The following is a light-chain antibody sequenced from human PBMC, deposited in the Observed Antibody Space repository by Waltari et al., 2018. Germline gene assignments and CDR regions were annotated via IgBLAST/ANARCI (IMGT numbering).Light chain of an antibody. J-gene: IGKJ1*01. Sequence: DIQMTQSPSSLSASVGDRVTVTCRSSQTISTSLHWFQQKSGKAPKLQIYAASSLQSGVPSRFSGSGSGTEFTLTISSLQPEDFATYFCQQTYSSPWTFGQGTTVDIK. V-gene: IGKV1-39*01. CDR3: QQTYSSPWT. CDR1: QTISTS. CDR2: AAS.